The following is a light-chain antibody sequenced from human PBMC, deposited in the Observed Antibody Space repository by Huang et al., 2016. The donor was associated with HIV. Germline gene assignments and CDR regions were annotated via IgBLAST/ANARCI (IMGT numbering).Light chain of an antibody. Sequence: IVMTQSPATLSVSPGDRATLSCRASQSVSSNLAWYQQKPGQAPRLLIYGASTRATGIPARFSGSGSGTEFTLTISSLQSEDFAVYYCQQYNKWPLWTFGQGTKVEI. CDR3: QQYNKWPLWT. CDR2: GAS. J-gene: IGKJ1*01. CDR1: QSVSSN. V-gene: IGKV3-15*01.